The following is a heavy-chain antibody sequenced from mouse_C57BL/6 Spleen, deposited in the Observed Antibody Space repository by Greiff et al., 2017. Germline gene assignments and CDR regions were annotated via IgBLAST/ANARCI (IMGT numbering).Heavy chain of an antibody. CDR1: GFSLTSYA. D-gene: IGHD2-3*01. V-gene: IGHV2-9-1*01. CDR3: ARNDGYYSYAMDY. CDR2: IWPGGGT. Sequence: QVQLKESGPGLVAPSQSLSITCTVSGFSLTSYAISWVRQPPGKGLEWLGVIWPGGGTNYNSALKSRLSISKDNSKSQVFLKMNSLQTDDTARYYCARNDGYYSYAMDYWGQGTSVTVSS. J-gene: IGHJ4*01.